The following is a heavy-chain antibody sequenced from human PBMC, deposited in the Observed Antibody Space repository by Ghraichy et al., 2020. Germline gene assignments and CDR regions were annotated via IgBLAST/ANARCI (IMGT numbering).Heavy chain of an antibody. CDR2: ITSSSRTI. V-gene: IGHV3-48*02. CDR1: GFTFSSYS. D-gene: IGHD4-23*01. J-gene: IGHJ6*02. CDR3: ARGSTVVRFFYYDGMDV. Sequence: GESLRLSCVGSGFTFSSYSMNWVRQSPGKGLDWVSYITSSSRTISYADSVKGRFTISRDNAQNSLYLQMNSLRDEDTAVYYCARGSTVVRFFYYDGMDVWGQGTTVTVSS.